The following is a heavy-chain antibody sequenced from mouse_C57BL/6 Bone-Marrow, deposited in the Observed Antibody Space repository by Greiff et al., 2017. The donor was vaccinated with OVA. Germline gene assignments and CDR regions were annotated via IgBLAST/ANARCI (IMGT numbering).Heavy chain of an antibody. CDR2: IHPSDSDT. D-gene: IGHD1-1*01. CDR1: GYTFTSYW. J-gene: IGHJ3*01. V-gene: IGHV1-74*01. CDR3: AIWHDYYGQFAY. Sequence: QVQLQQPGAELVKPGASVKVSCKASGYTFTSYWMHWVKQRPGQGLEWIGRIHPSDSDTNYNQKFKGKATLTVDKSSSTAYMQLNSLTSEDSAVNYCAIWHDYYGQFAYWGKGTLVTVSA.